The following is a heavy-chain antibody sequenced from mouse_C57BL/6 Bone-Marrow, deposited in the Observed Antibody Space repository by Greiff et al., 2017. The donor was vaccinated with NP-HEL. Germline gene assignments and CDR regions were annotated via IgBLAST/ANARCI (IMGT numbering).Heavy chain of an antibody. V-gene: IGHV1-18*01. CDR2: INPNNGGT. D-gene: IGHD2-10*02. CDR3: ARSAYDPFAY. CDR1: GYKFTDYN. Sequence: EVQLQQSGPELVKPGASVKIPCKASGYKFTDYNMDWVKQSHGKSLEWIGDINPNNGGTIYNQKFKGKATLTVDKSSSTAYMELRSLTSEDTAVYYCARSAYDPFAYWGQGTLVTVSA. J-gene: IGHJ3*01.